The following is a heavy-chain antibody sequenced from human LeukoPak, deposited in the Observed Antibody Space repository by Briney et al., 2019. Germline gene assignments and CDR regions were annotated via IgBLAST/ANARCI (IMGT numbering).Heavy chain of an antibody. V-gene: IGHV3-23*01. Sequence: GGSLRLSCAASGFTFSSYAMSWVRQAPGKGLEWVSAISGSGGSTYYADSVKGRFTISRDNSKNTLYLQMNSLRAEDTAVYYCARDRGVRAHYYYYGMDVWGQGTTVTVSS. CDR1: GFTFSSYA. J-gene: IGHJ6*02. CDR3: ARDRGVRAHYYYYGMDV. CDR2: ISGSGGST.